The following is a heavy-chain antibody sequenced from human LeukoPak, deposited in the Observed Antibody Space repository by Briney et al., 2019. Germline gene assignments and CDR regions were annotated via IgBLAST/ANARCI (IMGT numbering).Heavy chain of an antibody. D-gene: IGHD1-7*01. Sequence: PGGSLRLSRAASGFTFSTYRMNWIRQPPGKGLEWIGTIYSGSTYYNPSLKSRVTISEDTSKNQFSLKMTSVTAADTALFYCVSTTPRSEINYWGQGTLVTVSS. V-gene: IGHV4-39*07. CDR3: VSTTPRSEINY. CDR1: GFTFSTYR. CDR2: IYSGST. J-gene: IGHJ4*02.